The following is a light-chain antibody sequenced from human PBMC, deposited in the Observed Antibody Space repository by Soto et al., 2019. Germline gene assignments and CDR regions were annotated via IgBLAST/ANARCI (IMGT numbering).Light chain of an antibody. CDR3: QVRSDWPPFKYT. J-gene: IGKJ2*01. CDR2: ETS. CDR1: XXXXXM. V-gene: IGKV3-11*01. Sequence: EIVLTQSPAXLXLSAXXXXXXXXXSXXXXXXMVXXYQQQVGRTPRLLIYETSSRATGVPARFSGSGSGTDFTLTISRLEPEDFAIYFCQVRSDWPPFKYTFGQGTKLEVK.